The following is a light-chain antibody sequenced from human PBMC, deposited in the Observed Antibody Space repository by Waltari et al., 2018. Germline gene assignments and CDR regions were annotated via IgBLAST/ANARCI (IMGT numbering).Light chain of an antibody. CDR2: DTS. CDR1: QSVSNY. J-gene: IGKJ3*01. CDR3: QQRADWPPKFT. Sequence: EIVLTQSPATLSLSPGERVTLSCRASQSVSNYLTWYQRRPGQAPRLLIEDTSNRATGIPARFSGSGSGTDFTLTISSLEPEDFAVYYCQQRADWPPKFTFGPGTKVEIK. V-gene: IGKV3-11*01.